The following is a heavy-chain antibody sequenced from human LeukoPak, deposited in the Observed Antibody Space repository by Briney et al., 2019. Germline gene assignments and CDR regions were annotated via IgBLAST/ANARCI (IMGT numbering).Heavy chain of an antibody. D-gene: IGHD3-22*01. V-gene: IGHV4-39*01. Sequence: SETLSLTCTVSGVSISTRNYYWGWIRQPPGKGLEWIGSIYHSGSTYYNPSLKSRVTISVDTSKNQFSLKLSSVTAADTAVYYCARHSNYYESGGPLDYWGQGTLVTVSS. CDR2: IYHSGST. J-gene: IGHJ4*02. CDR3: ARHSNYYESGGPLDY. CDR1: GVSISTRNYY.